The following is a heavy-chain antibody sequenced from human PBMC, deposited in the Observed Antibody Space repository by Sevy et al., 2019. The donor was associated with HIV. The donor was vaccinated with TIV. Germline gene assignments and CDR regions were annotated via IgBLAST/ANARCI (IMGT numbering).Heavy chain of an antibody. CDR1: GYTFTDDY. Sequence: ASLKVSCKASGYTFTDDYLHWVRQAPGQGLEWMGRIYPNSGGTNYAQKFQGRVTMTRDTSISTAYMELSRLGPDDTAVYFCARDAAGGTTNSGMDVWGQGTTVTVSS. CDR2: IYPNSGGT. D-gene: IGHD1-7*01. CDR3: ARDAAGGTTNSGMDV. J-gene: IGHJ6*02. V-gene: IGHV1-2*06.